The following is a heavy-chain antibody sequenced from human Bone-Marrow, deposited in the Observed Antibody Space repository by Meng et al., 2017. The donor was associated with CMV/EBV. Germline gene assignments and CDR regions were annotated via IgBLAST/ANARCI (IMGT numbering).Heavy chain of an antibody. CDR2: MNPNSGNT. D-gene: IGHD4-11*01. CDR1: GYTFTSYD. Sequence: ASVKVSCKASGYTFTSYDINWVRQATGQGLEWMGWMNPNSGNTGYAQKFQGRVTMTEDTSTDTAYMELSSLRSEDTAVYYCATVVALTTVTTRDYVAPYNWFDPWGQGTLVTVSS. V-gene: IGHV1-8*01. CDR3: ATVVALTTVTTRDYVAPYNWFDP. J-gene: IGHJ5*02.